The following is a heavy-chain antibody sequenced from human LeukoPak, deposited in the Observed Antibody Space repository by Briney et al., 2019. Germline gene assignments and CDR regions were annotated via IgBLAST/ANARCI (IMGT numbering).Heavy chain of an antibody. CDR2: ISSSNNYI. Sequence: KPGGSLRLSCAASGFTVSSNYMSWVRQAPGKGLEWVSSISSSNNYIYYADSVKGRFTISRDNTKSTLYLQMNSLRVEDTAVYYCTRSLYSGTNSDYWGQGTLVTVSS. D-gene: IGHD1-26*01. CDR1: GFTVSSNY. CDR3: TRSLYSGTNSDY. V-gene: IGHV3-21*01. J-gene: IGHJ4*02.